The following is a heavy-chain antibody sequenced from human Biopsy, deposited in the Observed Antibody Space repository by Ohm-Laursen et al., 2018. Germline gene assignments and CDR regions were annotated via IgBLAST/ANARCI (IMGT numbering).Heavy chain of an antibody. CDR3: ATKLTGYFHH. Sequence: SVKVSCKPSGFSFTGYYIHWVRQAPGQGLEWLGGNIPILGTGNYAQKFQDRVTVAADTSTSTATMELRSLRSDDTAVYYCATKLTGYFHHWGQGTLVIVSS. D-gene: IGHD3-9*01. J-gene: IGHJ1*01. CDR2: NIPILGTG. CDR1: GFSFTGYY. V-gene: IGHV1-69*06.